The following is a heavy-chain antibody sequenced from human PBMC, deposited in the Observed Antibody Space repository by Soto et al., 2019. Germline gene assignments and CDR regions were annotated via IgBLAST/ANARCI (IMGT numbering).Heavy chain of an antibody. CDR1: GYTLTELS. D-gene: IGHD3-3*01. CDR3: ATRRKYDFWSTNFDY. Sequence: ASVKVSCQVSGYTLTELSMHWVRQAPGKGLEWMGGFDPEDGETIYAQKFQGRVTMTEDTSTDTAYMELSSLRSEDTAVYYCATRRKYDFWSTNFDYWGQGTLVTVSS. J-gene: IGHJ4*02. V-gene: IGHV1-24*01. CDR2: FDPEDGET.